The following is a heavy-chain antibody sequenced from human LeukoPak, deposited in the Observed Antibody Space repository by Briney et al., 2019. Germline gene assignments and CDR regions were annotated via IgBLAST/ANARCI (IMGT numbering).Heavy chain of an antibody. J-gene: IGHJ4*02. CDR3: ARVTMVRGVIDY. CDR1: GGSISSYY. D-gene: IGHD3-10*01. Sequence: SETLSLTCTVSGGSISSYYWSWTRQPPGKGLEWIGYIYYSGSTNYNPSLKSRVTISVDTSKNQFSLKLSSVTAADTAVYYCARVTMVRGVIDYWGQGTLVTVSS. V-gene: IGHV4-59*01. CDR2: IYYSGST.